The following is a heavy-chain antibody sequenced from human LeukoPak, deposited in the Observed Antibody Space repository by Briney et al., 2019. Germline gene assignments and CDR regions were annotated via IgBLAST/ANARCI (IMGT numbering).Heavy chain of an antibody. J-gene: IGHJ4*02. D-gene: IGHD2/OR15-2a*01. CDR3: VSFYETY. Sequence: GGSLRLSCVASANYWMHWVRQAPGKGLVWVSHINSDGSWTSCADSVKGRFTISKDSAKNTVYLQMNSLRAEDTAVYYCVSFYETYWGRGTLVTVSS. CDR1: ANYW. V-gene: IGHV3-74*01. CDR2: INSDGSWT.